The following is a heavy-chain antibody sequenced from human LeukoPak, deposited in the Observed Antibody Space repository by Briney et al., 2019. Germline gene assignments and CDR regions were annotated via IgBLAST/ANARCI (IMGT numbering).Heavy chain of an antibody. CDR3: ARSLGSGWIHLVEY. D-gene: IGHD6-19*01. J-gene: IGHJ4*02. Sequence: GRSLRLSCAASGFTFKTYALHRVRQAPGKALEWVAVVSYDGGAKYYADSVKGRFTISRDNSKNTVDLQMYSLRAEDSAVYYCARSLGSGWIHLVEYWGQGTLVTVS. V-gene: IGHV3-30*03. CDR2: VSYDGGAK. CDR1: GFTFKTYA.